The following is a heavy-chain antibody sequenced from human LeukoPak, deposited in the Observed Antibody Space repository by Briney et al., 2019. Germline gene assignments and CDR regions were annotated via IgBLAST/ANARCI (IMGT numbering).Heavy chain of an antibody. CDR2: INHSGST. V-gene: IGHV4-34*01. J-gene: IGHJ4*02. CDR3: ARDASVLLWFGELSYFDY. Sequence: SETLSLTCAVYGGSFSGYYWSWIRQPPGKGLEWIGEINHSGSTNYNPPLKSRVTISVDTSKNQFSLKLSSVTAADTAVYYCARDASVLLWFGELSYFDYWGQGTLVTVSS. D-gene: IGHD3-10*01. CDR1: GGSFSGYY.